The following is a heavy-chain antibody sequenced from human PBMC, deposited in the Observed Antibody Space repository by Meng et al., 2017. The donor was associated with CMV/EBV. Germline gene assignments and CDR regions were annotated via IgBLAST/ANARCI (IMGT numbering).Heavy chain of an antibody. J-gene: IGHJ5*02. V-gene: IGHV1-69*01. CDR3: ARRVSFYGSGSYYNWFDP. Sequence: VHVVVEWSTLGSPVKVSRKGSEGTFSRDSISWGRLDPGQGLDWMGGIIPIFGTANYAQKFQGRVTITADESTSTAYMELRSLRSEDTAVYYCARRVSFYGSGSYYNWFDPWGQGTLVTVSS. D-gene: IGHD3-10*01. CDR1: EGTFSRDS. CDR2: IIPIFGTA.